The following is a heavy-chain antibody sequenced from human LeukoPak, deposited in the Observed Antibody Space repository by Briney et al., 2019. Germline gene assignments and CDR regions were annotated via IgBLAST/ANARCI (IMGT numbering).Heavy chain of an antibody. D-gene: IGHD4-17*01. J-gene: IGHJ3*02. CDR3: TRESVTTGTLGYDAFDI. Sequence: GGSLRLSCAVSGFTVSDNYMAWVRQAPGKGLEWVSVIYSSGNTYYPDSVKGRFTISRHNSKNTVYLQMNSLRDEGTAVYYCTRESVTTGTLGYDAFDIWGQGTMVAVSS. CDR2: IYSSGNT. V-gene: IGHV3-53*04. CDR1: GFTVSDNY.